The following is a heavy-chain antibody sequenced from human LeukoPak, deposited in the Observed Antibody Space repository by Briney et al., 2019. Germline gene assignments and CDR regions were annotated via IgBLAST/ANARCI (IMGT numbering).Heavy chain of an antibody. Sequence: GGSLRLSCAASGFTFSSYAMSWVRQAPGKGLEWVSGIGGSGDSTYYVGSVKGRFTISRDNSKNTLYLQMNSLRAEDTAVYYCAKRLPPFYFDNWGQGALVTVSS. CDR1: GFTFSSYA. V-gene: IGHV3-23*01. J-gene: IGHJ4*02. CDR2: IGGSGDST. CDR3: AKRLPPFYFDN. D-gene: IGHD5-12*01.